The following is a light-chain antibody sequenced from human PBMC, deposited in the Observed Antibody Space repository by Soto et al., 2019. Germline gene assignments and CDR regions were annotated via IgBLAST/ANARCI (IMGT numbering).Light chain of an antibody. CDR3: HTYNSYSLHT. V-gene: IGKV1-5*01. Sequence: DIQMTQSPSTLSGSVGDRVTITCRASQTISSWLAWYQQKPGKAPKLLIYAASSLQSGVPSRFSGGGSGTEFTLTISSLQPDDCATYYCHTYNSYSLHTFGQGTKVDIK. CDR1: QTISSW. CDR2: AAS. J-gene: IGKJ2*01.